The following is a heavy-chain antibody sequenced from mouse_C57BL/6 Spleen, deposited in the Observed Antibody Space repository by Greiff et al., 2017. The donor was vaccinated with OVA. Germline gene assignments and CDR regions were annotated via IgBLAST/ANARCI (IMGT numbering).Heavy chain of an antibody. V-gene: IGHV1-50*01. Sequence: QVQLQQPGAELVKPGASVKLSCKASGYTFTSYWMQWVKQRPGQGLEWIGEIDPSDSYTNYNQKFKGKATLTVDTSSSTAYMQLRSLTSEDAAVYYCARKEYFEVWGTGTTVTVAS. CDR1: GYTFTSYW. CDR2: IDPSDSYT. CDR3: ARKEYFEV. J-gene: IGHJ1*03.